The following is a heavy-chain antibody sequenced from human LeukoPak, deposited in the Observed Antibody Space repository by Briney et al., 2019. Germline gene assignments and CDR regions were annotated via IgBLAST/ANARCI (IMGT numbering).Heavy chain of an antibody. D-gene: IGHD6-19*01. Sequence: RGSLRLSCAASGFTFSSYGMHWVRQAPGKGLEWVAVIWYDGSNEYYADSVKGRFTISRDNSKNTLYLQMNSLRAEDTAVYYCARDFNGSGWNDWGQGTLVTVSS. CDR3: ARDFNGSGWND. CDR2: IWYDGSNE. CDR1: GFTFSSYG. V-gene: IGHV3-33*01. J-gene: IGHJ4*02.